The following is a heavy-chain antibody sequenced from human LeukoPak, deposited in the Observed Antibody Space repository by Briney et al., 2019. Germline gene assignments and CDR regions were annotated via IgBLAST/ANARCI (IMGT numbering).Heavy chain of an antibody. CDR3: ARVSIFGVVIANDY. D-gene: IGHD3-16*02. CDR2: ITSGGDYM. CDR1: GFTFGGYT. V-gene: IGHV3-21*01. J-gene: IGHJ4*02. Sequence: GGSLRLSCAASGFTFGGYTMSWVRQAPGKGLQWVSTITSGGDYMYYADPVKGRFTISRDNSKNSLYLHMNSLRAEDTAVYYCARVSIFGVVIANDYWGQGTVVTVSS.